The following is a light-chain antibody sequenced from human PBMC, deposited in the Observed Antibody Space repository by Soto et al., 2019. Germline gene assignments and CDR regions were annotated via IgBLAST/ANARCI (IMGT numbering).Light chain of an antibody. J-gene: IGLJ3*02. CDR3: QSHDSSLNSWV. CDR1: SSNIGAGYD. Sequence: QAVVTQPPSMSGAPGQRVTISCTGSSSNIGAGYDVHWYQLLPGTAPKLLIYGNXXRXXXXPDRFSGSKSGTXXXXXITGLRAEDEADYYCQSHDSSLNSWVFGGGTKVTVL. V-gene: IGLV1-40*01. CDR2: GNX.